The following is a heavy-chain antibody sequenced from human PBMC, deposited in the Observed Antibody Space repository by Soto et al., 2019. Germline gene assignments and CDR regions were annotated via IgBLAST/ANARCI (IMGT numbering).Heavy chain of an antibody. Sequence: LSDTLSLTCAVYFGSFSGYYCSWIRQPPGKGLEWIGEINHSGSTNYNPSLKSRVTISVDTSKNQFSLKLSSVTAADTAVYYCARGDYSDSSGFGYWGQGTMVTVSS. CDR2: INHSGST. CDR3: ARGDYSDSSGFGY. D-gene: IGHD3-22*01. CDR1: FGSFSGYY. J-gene: IGHJ4*02. V-gene: IGHV4-34*01.